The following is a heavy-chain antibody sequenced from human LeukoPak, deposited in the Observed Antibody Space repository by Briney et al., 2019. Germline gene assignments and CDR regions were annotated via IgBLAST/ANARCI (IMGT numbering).Heavy chain of an antibody. CDR3: ARGLSGSYPAVDY. D-gene: IGHD1-26*01. V-gene: IGHV4-39*07. CDR2: IYYSGST. J-gene: IGHJ4*02. Sequence: SETLSLTCTVSGGSFSSTTYYWGWIRQPPGKGLEWIGSIYYSGSTYYNPSLKSRVTISVDTSKNQLSLKLTSVTAADTAVYYCARGLSGSYPAVDYWGQGTLVTVSS. CDR1: GGSFSSTTYY.